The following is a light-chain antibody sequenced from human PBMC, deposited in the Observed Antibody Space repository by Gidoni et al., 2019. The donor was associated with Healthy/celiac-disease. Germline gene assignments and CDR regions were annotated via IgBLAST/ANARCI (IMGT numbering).Light chain of an antibody. V-gene: IGKV3-11*01. CDR1: QSVSSY. Sequence: EIVLTQSPATLSLSPGERATLSCRASQSVSSYLAWYQQKPGQAPRVLSYDASNRATGIPARFSGSGSGTDFTLTISSLEPEDFAVYYCQQRSNWPTWTFGQGTKVEIK. CDR3: QQRSNWPTWT. CDR2: DAS. J-gene: IGKJ1*01.